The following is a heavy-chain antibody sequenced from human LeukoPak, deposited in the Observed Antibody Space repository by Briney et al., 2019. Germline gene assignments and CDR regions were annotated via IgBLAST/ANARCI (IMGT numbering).Heavy chain of an antibody. CDR1: GGSISSGDYY. CDR3: ARGGYYGSGSTDY. Sequence: SQTLSLTCTVSGGSISSGDYYWSWIRQPPGKGLEWIGEINHSGSTNYNPSLKSRVTISVDTSKNQFSLKLSPVTAADTAVYYCARGGYYGSGSTDYWGQGTLVTVSS. V-gene: IGHV4-30-4*08. D-gene: IGHD3-10*01. J-gene: IGHJ4*02. CDR2: INHSGST.